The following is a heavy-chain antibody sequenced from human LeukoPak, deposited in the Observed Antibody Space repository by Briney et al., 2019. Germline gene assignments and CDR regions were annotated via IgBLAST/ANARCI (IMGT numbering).Heavy chain of an antibody. J-gene: IGHJ4*02. CDR3: ASWSGYSPLCDY. V-gene: IGHV1-24*01. CDR2: FEPEDGET. D-gene: IGHD3-3*01. Sequence: ASVKVSCKVSGYTLTELSIHWVRQAPGKGLEWMGGFEPEDGETTYAQKFQGRVTMTEDSSTDTAYMELSSLRSEDTAVYYCASWSGYSPLCDYWGQGTLVTVSS. CDR1: GYTLTELS.